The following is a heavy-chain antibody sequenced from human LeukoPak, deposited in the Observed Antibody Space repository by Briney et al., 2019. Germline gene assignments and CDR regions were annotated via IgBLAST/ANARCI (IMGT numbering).Heavy chain of an antibody. D-gene: IGHD6-19*01. CDR2: IIPILGIA. V-gene: IGHV1-69*04. CDR1: GGTFSSCT. Sequence: GASVKVSCKASGGTFSSCTISWVRQAPGQGLEWMGRIIPILGIANYAQKFQGRVTITADKSTSTAYMELSSLRSEDTAVYYCARDRAVSSGGWFTTEYFQHWGQGTLVTVSS. J-gene: IGHJ1*01. CDR3: ARDRAVSSGGWFTTEYFQH.